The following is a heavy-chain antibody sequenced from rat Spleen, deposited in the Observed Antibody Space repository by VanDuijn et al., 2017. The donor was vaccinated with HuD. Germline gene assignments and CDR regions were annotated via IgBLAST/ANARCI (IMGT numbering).Heavy chain of an antibody. J-gene: IGHJ4*01. D-gene: IGHD4-3*01. Sequence: QVQLKESGPGLVQPSQTLSLTCTVSGFSLTSNSVSWVRQPPGKGLEWMGAIWSGGNTDSNSALKSRLSISRDTSKSQVLLKMNSLQAEDTGTYYCARHLREASGVMDAWGQGASVTVSS. CDR2: IWSGGNT. CDR1: GFSLTSNS. V-gene: IGHV2-1*01. CDR3: ARHLREASGVMDA.